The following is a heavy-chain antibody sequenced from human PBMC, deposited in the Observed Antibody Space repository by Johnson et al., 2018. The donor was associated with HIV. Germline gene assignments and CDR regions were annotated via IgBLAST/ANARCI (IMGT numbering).Heavy chain of an antibody. J-gene: IGHJ3*02. Sequence: QVQLVESGGGVVQPGRSLRLSCAASGFTFRSYAIHWVRQAPGKGLEWVAVISYDGTNNYYADSVKGRFTISRDNSKNTLHLQMNSLRAADTAVYYCAREELEPDVFDIWGQGTMVTVSS. V-gene: IGHV3-30-3*01. CDR2: ISYDGTNN. CDR3: AREELEPDVFDI. D-gene: IGHD1-1*01. CDR1: GFTFRSYA.